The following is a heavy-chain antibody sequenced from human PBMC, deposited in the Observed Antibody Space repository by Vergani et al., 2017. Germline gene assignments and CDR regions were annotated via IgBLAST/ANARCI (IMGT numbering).Heavy chain of an antibody. J-gene: IGHJ2*01. D-gene: IGHD6-6*01. Sequence: QLQLQESGPGLVKPSETPSPTCTVPSDHFSSSSYYWGWIRQPPGKGLGWIGSTYYSWCTYYNPSLKSRVTISVDTSKNQFSLKLSSVTAADTAVYYCARHRPGYSSSSGYWYFDLWGRGTLVTVSS. CDR1: SDHFSSSSYY. CDR3: ARHRPGYSSSSGYWYFDL. V-gene: IGHV4-39*01. CDR2: TYYSWCT.